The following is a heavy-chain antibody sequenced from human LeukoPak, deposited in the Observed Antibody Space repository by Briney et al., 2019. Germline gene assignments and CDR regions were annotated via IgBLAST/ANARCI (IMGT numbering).Heavy chain of an antibody. CDR1: GGSISSGGYY. D-gene: IGHD3-10*01. CDR3: ARASSWFGELSRFDY. J-gene: IGHJ4*02. CDR2: IYYSGST. V-gene: IGHV4-31*03. Sequence: SETLSLTCTVSGGSISSGGYYWSWIRQHPGKGLEWIGYIYYSGSTYYNPSFKSRVTISVDTSKNQFSLKLSSVTAADTAVYYCARASSWFGELSRFDYWGQGTLVTVSS.